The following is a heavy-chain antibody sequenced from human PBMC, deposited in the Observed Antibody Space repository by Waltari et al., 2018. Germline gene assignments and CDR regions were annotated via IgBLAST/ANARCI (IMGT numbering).Heavy chain of an antibody. J-gene: IGHJ4*02. Sequence: QVQLVQSGAEVKKPGASMKVSCKASGYDITGYYTHGMRQAPGQGRQWMGLIRPSGDSTNYEQKFRGRVSMTRDTATNTVYMVLGSLTSEDTAVYYCAREKKGGYFDYWGQGTPVTVSS. CDR2: IRPSGDST. CDR1: GYDITGYY. V-gene: IGHV1-46*01. D-gene: IGHD3-22*01. CDR3: AREKKGGYFDY.